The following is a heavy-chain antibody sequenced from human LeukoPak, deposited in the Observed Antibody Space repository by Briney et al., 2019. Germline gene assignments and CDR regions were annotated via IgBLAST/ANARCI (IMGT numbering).Heavy chain of an antibody. CDR1: GFTFSSYA. CDR2: ISASGHYT. V-gene: IGHV3-23*01. D-gene: IGHD1-26*01. CDR3: TKDGSWGDYYFYFYIDV. J-gene: IGHJ6*03. Sequence: PGGSLRLSCAASGFTFSSYAMSWVRQAPGKGLEWLSGISASGHYTYNAHSAKGRFTISRDNSKNTLYLQMNSLKAEDTAEYFCTKDGSWGDYYFYFYIDVWGKGTTVTVSS.